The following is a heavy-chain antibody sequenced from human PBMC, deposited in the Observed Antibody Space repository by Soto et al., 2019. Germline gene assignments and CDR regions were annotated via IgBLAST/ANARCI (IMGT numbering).Heavy chain of an antibody. V-gene: IGHV1-2*04. J-gene: IGHJ6*03. Sequence: QVQLVQSGAEVRKPGASVTVSCRSSGDSFNDYYIHWVRQAPGQGFEWMGWINPNGGVTKYAQKFQGWVSMTRDTSIRTVYMQRSRLRSDDTAVYCFAGESGGATATLVYYYFYMDVWGTGNTVTVSS. D-gene: IGHD5-12*01. CDR2: INPNGGVT. CDR3: AGESGGATATLVYYYFYMDV. CDR1: GDSFNDYY.